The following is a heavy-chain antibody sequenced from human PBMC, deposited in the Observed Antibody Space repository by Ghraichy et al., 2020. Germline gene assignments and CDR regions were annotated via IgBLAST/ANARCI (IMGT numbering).Heavy chain of an antibody. CDR1: GGSISSSSYY. CDR2: IYYNGNT. D-gene: IGHD4/OR15-4a*01. V-gene: IGHV4-39*07. CDR3: ARIRSGANWYNTDYTYFDY. Sequence: SQTLSLTCAVSGGSISSSSYYWGWIRQPPGKGLEWIGTIYYNGNTYYSPSLKSRLTISVDTSENHFSLSLNSVTAADTAGYYWARIRSGANWYNTDYTYFDYWGPGTLVAVSS. J-gene: IGHJ4*02.